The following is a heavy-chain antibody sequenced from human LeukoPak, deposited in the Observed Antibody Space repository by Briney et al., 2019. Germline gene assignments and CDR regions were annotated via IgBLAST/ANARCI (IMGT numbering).Heavy chain of an antibody. CDR2: IVVGSGNA. CDR1: GFTFTSSA. CDR3: AADRHDYGDYYDAFDI. V-gene: IGHV1-58*02. J-gene: IGHJ3*02. D-gene: IGHD4-17*01. Sequence: SVKVSCKASGFTFTSSAMQWVRQARGQRLEWIGWIVVGSGNANYAQKFQERVTITRGMSTSTAYMELSSLRSEDTAVYYCAADRHDYGDYYDAFDIWGQGTMVTVSS.